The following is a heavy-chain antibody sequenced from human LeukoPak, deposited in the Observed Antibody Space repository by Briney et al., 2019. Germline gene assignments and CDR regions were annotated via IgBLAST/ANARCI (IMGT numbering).Heavy chain of an antibody. V-gene: IGHV4-39*02. CDR2: IYYSGST. CDR3: AREYYDILTGYPRFDP. Sequence: SETLSLTCTVSGGSISSSSYYWGWIRQPPWKGLEWIGSIYYSGSTYYNPSLKSRVTISVDTSKDQFSLKLSSVTAADTAVYYCAREYYDILTGYPRFDPWGQGTLVTVSS. D-gene: IGHD3-9*01. CDR1: GGSISSSSYY. J-gene: IGHJ5*02.